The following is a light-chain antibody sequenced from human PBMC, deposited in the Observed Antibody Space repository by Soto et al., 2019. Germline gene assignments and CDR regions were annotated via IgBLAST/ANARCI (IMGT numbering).Light chain of an antibody. J-gene: IGKJ4*01. CDR1: QTISSW. CDR2: KAS. CDR3: QQLNTYPVT. Sequence: DIQMTQSPSTLSGSVGDRVTITCRASQTISSWLAWYQQKPGKAPKLLIYKASTLKSGAPSRFSGSGSGTEFTLTISSLQPDDFATYYCQQLNTYPVTFGGGTKVDIK. V-gene: IGKV1-5*03.